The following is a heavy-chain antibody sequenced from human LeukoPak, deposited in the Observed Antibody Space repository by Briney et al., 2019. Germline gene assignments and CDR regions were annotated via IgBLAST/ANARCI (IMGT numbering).Heavy chain of an antibody. CDR1: GFTFSSYP. V-gene: IGHV3-23*01. CDR3: ARDQQQLVPYFDY. D-gene: IGHD6-13*01. CDR2: ISGSGGST. J-gene: IGHJ4*02. Sequence: PGGSLRLSCAASGFTFSSYPMSWVRRAPGKGLEWVSAISGSGGSTYYADSMKGRFTISRDNSKNTLYLQMNSLRAEDTAVYYCARDQQQLVPYFDYWGQGTLVTVSS.